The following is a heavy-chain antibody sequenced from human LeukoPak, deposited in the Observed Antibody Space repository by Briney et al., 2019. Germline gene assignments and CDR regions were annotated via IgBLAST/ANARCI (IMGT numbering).Heavy chain of an antibody. CDR3: ARDRGGSIQLWLVY. CDR2: IIPILGIA. J-gene: IGHJ4*02. V-gene: IGHV1-69*04. D-gene: IGHD5-18*01. CDR1: GGTFSSYA. Sequence: SVKVSCKASGGTFSSYAISWVRQAPGQGLEWMGRIIPILGIANYAQKLQGRVTITADKSTSTAYMELSSLRSEDTAVYYCARDRGGSIQLWLVYWGQGTLVTVSS.